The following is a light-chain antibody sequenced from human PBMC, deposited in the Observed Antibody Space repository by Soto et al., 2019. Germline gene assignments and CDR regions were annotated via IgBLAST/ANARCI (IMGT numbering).Light chain of an antibody. Sequence: EMVLTQSPGTLSLSPGEIATLSCRASQSVSSNYLAWYQQKPGQAPRLLIYGASSRATGIPDRFSGSGSGTDFTLTITRLEPEDFALYYCQQYGSSQLTFGGRTTVEIK. CDR2: GAS. CDR3: QQYGSSQLT. J-gene: IGKJ4*01. V-gene: IGKV3-20*01. CDR1: QSVSSNY.